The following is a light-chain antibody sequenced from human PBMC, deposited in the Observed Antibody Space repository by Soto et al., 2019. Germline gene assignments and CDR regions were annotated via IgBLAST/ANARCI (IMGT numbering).Light chain of an antibody. CDR1: SSDVGGYNY. J-gene: IGLJ3*02. CDR2: EVT. V-gene: IGLV2-14*01. CDR3: TSYTSSNTRKV. Sequence: QSALTQPASVYGSPGQSIAISCTGTSSDVGGYNYVSWYQQHPGKTPKLIIYEVTNRPSGVSDRFSGSKSCNTASLTISGLQTEDEADYYCTSYTSSNTRKVFGGGTKLTVL.